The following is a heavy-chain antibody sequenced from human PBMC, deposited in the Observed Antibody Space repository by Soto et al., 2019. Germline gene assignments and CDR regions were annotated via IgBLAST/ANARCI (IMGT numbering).Heavy chain of an antibody. J-gene: IGHJ5*01. V-gene: IGHV4-30-4*01. Sequence: SETLSLTCTVSGGSISSCDYYWSWLRQPPGKGLEWIGYIYYSGGTYYNPSLKSRVTISVDTSKNQFSLKLSSVTAADTAVYYCARGLLDDFWSGYYGWYDSWGQGTLGTVSS. CDR1: GGSISSCDYY. D-gene: IGHD3-3*01. CDR2: IYYSGGT. CDR3: ARGLLDDFWSGYYGWYDS.